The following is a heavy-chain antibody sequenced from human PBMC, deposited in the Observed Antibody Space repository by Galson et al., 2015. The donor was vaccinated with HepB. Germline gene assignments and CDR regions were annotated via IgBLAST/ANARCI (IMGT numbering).Heavy chain of an antibody. V-gene: IGHV3-7*03. CDR1: GFAFSSYW. D-gene: IGHD4-17*01. CDR2: IKQDGNEK. J-gene: IGHJ2*01. CDR3: TTPQYVSVTSYWYFDL. Sequence: SLRLSCAASGFAFSSYWMSWVRQTPGKGLEWVASIKQDGNEKYYVDSVKGRFTITRDNAKNSLYVQLNSLRADDTAVYYCTTPQYVSVTSYWYFDLWGRGTLVTVSS.